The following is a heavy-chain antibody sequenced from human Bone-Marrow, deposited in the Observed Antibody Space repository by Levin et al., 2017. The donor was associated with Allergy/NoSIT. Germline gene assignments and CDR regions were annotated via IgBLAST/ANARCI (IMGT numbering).Heavy chain of an antibody. Sequence: GGSLRLSCAASGFTFSSYWMHWVRQAPGKGLVWVSRINSDGSSTSYADSVKGRFTISRDNAKNTLYLQMNSLRAEDTAVYYCARDQSIAAAGPRVDGMDVWGQGTTVTVSS. CDR1: GFTFSSYW. CDR3: ARDQSIAAAGPRVDGMDV. D-gene: IGHD6-13*01. J-gene: IGHJ6*02. CDR2: INSDGSST. V-gene: IGHV3-74*01.